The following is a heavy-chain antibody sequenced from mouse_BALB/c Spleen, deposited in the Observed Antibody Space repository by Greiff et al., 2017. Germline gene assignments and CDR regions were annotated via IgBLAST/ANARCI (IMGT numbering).Heavy chain of an antibody. CDR3: ARGDGNYYGFAY. D-gene: IGHD2-1*01. J-gene: IGHJ3*01. CDR1: GYSITSGYY. V-gene: IGHV3-6*02. CDR2: ISYDGSN. Sequence: DVQLQESGPGLVKPSQSLSLTCSVTGYSITSGYYWNWIRQFPGNKLEWMGYISYDGSNNYNPSLKNRISITRDTSKNQFFLKLNSVTTEDTATYYCARGDGNYYGFAYWGQGTLVTVSA.